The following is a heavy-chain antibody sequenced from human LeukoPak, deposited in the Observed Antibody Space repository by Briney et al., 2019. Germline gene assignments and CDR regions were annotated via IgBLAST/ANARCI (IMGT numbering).Heavy chain of an antibody. D-gene: IGHD5-24*01. V-gene: IGHV3-11*01. CDR1: GFTFSAYY. Sequence: GGSLRLSCAASGFTFSAYYMSWIRQAPGKGLEWVSSISSSGSTIYYADSVKGRFTISRDNAKNSLYLQMNSLRAEDTAVYYCARAGDGYNYPDYFDYWGQGTLVTVSS. J-gene: IGHJ4*02. CDR2: ISSSGSTI. CDR3: ARAGDGYNYPDYFDY.